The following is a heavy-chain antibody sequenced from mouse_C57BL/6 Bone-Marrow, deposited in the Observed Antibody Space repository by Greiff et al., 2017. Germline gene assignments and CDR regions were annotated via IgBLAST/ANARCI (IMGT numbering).Heavy chain of an antibody. V-gene: IGHV1-54*01. CDR2: INPGSGGT. CDR1: GYAFTNYL. J-gene: IGHJ1*03. D-gene: IGHD1-1*01. Sequence: QVQLKESGAELVRPGTSVKVSCKASGYAFTNYLIEWVKQRPGQGLEWIGVINPGSGGTNYNEKFKGKATLTADKSASTAYMQLSSLTSEDSAVYFCARSRYYGSSHWYFDVWGTGTTVTVSS. CDR3: ARSRYYGSSHWYFDV.